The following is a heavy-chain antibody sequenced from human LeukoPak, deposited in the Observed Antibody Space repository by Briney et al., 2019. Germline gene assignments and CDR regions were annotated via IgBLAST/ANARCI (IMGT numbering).Heavy chain of an antibody. CDR2: IYYSGST. CDR3: ARTSAAGALGTFDI. CDR1: GGSISSGGYY. J-gene: IGHJ3*02. D-gene: IGHD6-13*01. V-gene: IGHV4-31*03. Sequence: SQTLSLTCTVSGGSISSGGYYWSWIRQHPGKGLEWIGYIYYSGSTYYNPPLKSRVTISVDTSKNQFSLKLSSVTAADTAVYYCARTSAAGALGTFDIWGQGTMVTVSS.